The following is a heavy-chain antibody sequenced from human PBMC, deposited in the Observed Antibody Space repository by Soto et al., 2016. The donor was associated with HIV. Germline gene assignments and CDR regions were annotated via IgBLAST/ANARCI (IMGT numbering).Heavy chain of an antibody. J-gene: IGHJ4*02. V-gene: IGHV3-21*02. CDR2: ITSDTSYM. Sequence: EVQLVESGGGLVKPGGSLRLSCAASGFTFRSYTMNWVRQAPGKGLEWVSSITSDTSYMYYAGSVKGRFTISRDNAKNSLYLQMNSLRTEDTAVYYCATSRDTTGDYWGQGTLVTVSS. D-gene: IGHD1-26*01. CDR3: ATSRDTTGDY. CDR1: GFTFRSYT.